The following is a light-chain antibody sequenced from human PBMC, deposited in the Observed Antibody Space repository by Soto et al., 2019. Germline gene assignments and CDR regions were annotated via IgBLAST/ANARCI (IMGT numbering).Light chain of an antibody. V-gene: IGLV1-47*01. CDR3: AAWDESLNARCV. CDR2: MNN. CDR1: SRNIGSNY. J-gene: IGLJ1*01. Sequence: PSASSIDLEGRTIIYSKSSRNIGSNYLYSYQQPPGTAPIPLTHMNNPRPSSVPDRFSASKYSTTASLAISWPRFEDEADYECAAWDESLNARCVFGTGTEVTVL.